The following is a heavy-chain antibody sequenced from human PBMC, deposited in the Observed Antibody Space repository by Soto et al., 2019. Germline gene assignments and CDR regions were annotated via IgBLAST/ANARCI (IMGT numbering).Heavy chain of an antibody. J-gene: IGHJ5*02. CDR3: ARAVDTAMEGWFDP. D-gene: IGHD5-18*01. V-gene: IGHV1-18*04. CDR2: ISAYNGDT. CDR1: GYTFTSYG. Sequence: ASVKVSCKASGYTFTSYGISWVRQAPGQGLEWMGWISAYNGDTNYAQKLQGRVTMTTDTSTSTAYMELRSLRSDDTAVYYCARAVDTAMEGWFDPWGQGTLVTVSS.